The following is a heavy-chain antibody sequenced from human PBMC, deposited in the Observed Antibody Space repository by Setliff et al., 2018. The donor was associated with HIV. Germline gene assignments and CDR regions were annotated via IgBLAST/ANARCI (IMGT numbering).Heavy chain of an antibody. CDR2: IIPILGIA. D-gene: IGHD3-22*01. J-gene: IGHJ4*02. CDR1: RGTFSSYG. Sequence: ASVKVSCKASRGTFSSYGFNWVRQAPGQGLEWMGGIIPILGIANYAQKFKGRVTITADKSTSTVYMERRSLRPEDTAVYYCARDHDSSAYTYFDYWGQGTLVTVSS. V-gene: IGHV1-69*10. CDR3: ARDHDSSAYTYFDY.